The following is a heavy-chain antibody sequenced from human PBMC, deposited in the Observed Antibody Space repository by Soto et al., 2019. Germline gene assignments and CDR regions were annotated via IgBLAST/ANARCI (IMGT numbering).Heavy chain of an antibody. V-gene: IGHV3-48*03. CDR2: ISSIGGTI. D-gene: IGHD6-13*01. Sequence: GGSLRLSCAASGFTFSSDDMNWVRQAPGKGLEWLSYISSIGGTIMYADSLEGRFTISRDNTRNSLYLQVNSLRVEDTAVYYCARGGYEFDNWGQGTLVTV. J-gene: IGHJ4*02. CDR3: ARGGYEFDN. CDR1: GFTFSSDD.